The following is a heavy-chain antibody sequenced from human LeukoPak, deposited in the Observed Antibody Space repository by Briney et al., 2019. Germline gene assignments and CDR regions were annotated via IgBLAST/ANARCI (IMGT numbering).Heavy chain of an antibody. CDR3: ASSQIGVRGVILFDY. CDR2: IYYSGST. D-gene: IGHD3-10*01. Sequence: SETLSLTCTVSGGSISSYYWSWIRQPPGKGLEWLGYIYYSGSTNYNPSLKSRVTISVDTSKNQFSLKLSSVTAADTAVYYCASSQIGVRGVILFDYWGQGTLVTVSS. J-gene: IGHJ4*02. CDR1: GGSISSYY. V-gene: IGHV4-59*01.